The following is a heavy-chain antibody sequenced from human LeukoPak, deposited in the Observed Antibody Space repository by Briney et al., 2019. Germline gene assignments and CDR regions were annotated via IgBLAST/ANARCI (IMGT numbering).Heavy chain of an antibody. D-gene: IGHD3-22*01. Sequence: GGSLRLSCATSGLSFSNFAMNWVRQAPGKGLEWISYINYDNRTIYYADSVKGRFVISRDGAKNTVFLQLNSLRVEDTAVYYCANASYYDTSGFKSYWYFDIWGRGTLVTVSS. CDR1: GLSFSNFA. J-gene: IGHJ2*01. V-gene: IGHV3-48*01. CDR2: INYDNRTI. CDR3: ANASYYDTSGFKSYWYFDI.